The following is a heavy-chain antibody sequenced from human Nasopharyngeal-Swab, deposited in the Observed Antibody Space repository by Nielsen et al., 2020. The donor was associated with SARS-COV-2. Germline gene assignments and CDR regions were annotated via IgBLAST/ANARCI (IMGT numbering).Heavy chain of an antibody. CDR3: VRATNLGGSLWVPDY. Sequence: GESLKISCAASGFTFSSYWMHWVRQAPGKGLVWVSRINDDGRDTIYADSVKGRFTISRDNAKNTLYLQMNSRRAEDTAVYYCVRATNLGGSLWVPDYWGQGTLVTVSS. V-gene: IGHV3-74*01. D-gene: IGHD5-12*01. CDR2: INDDGRDT. J-gene: IGHJ4*02. CDR1: GFTFSSYW.